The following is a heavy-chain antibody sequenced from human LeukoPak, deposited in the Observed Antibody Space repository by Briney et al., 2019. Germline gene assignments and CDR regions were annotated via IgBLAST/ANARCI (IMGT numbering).Heavy chain of an antibody. J-gene: IGHJ4*02. CDR1: GFTVSSNY. Sequence: GGSLRLSCAASGFTVSSNYMSWVRQAPGKGLEWVSVIYSGGSTYYADSVKGRFTISRDNSKNTLYLQMNSLRAEDTAVYYCASQLLAVAGPYWGQGTLVTVSS. V-gene: IGHV3-53*01. CDR2: IYSGGST. D-gene: IGHD6-19*01. CDR3: ASQLLAVAGPY.